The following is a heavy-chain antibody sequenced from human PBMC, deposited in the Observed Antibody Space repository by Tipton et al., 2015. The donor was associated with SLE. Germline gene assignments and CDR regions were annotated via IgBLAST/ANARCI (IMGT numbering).Heavy chain of an antibody. J-gene: IGHJ6*02. CDR1: GYSFISYW. Sequence: QLVQSGAEVKKPGESVKISCKGSGYSFISYWIGWVRQMPGKGLEWMGIIYPGDSDTRYSPSFQGQVTISADKSISTAYLQWSGLKASDTAMYYCARLSDRTSSVYYYGMDVWGQGTTVTVSS. V-gene: IGHV5-51*03. D-gene: IGHD6-6*01. CDR3: ARLSDRTSSVYYYGMDV. CDR2: IYPGDSDT.